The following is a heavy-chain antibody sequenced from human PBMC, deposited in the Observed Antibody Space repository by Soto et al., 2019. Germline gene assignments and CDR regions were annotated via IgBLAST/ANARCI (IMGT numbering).Heavy chain of an antibody. Sequence: GESLKISCKGSGYSFTSYWIGWVRQMPGKGLEWMGIIYPGDSDTRYSPSFQGQVTISADKSISTAYLQWSSLKASDTAMYYCARKVETAADAFDIWGQGTMVTVSS. CDR1: GYSFTSYW. D-gene: IGHD5-18*01. J-gene: IGHJ3*02. V-gene: IGHV5-51*01. CDR3: ARKVETAADAFDI. CDR2: IYPGDSDT.